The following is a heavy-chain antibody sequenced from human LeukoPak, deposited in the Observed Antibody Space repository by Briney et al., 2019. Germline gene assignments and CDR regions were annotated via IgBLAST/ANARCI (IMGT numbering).Heavy chain of an antibody. CDR3: AKGGQDFDFWRFDY. Sequence: GGSLRLSCAASGFSFSVYAMSWVRQAPGKGLEWVSSISGSGGRTYYTNSVKGRFTISRENFKNTVYLEMNNLGAEDTALYYCAKGGQDFDFWRFDYWRQGNLVIVSS. CDR1: GFSFSVYA. D-gene: IGHD3-3*01. CDR2: ISGSGGRT. V-gene: IGHV3-23*01. J-gene: IGHJ4*02.